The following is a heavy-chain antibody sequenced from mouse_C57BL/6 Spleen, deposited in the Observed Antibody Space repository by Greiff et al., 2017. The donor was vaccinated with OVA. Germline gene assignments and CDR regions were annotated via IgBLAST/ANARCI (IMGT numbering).Heavy chain of an antibody. CDR1: GYTFTDYY. CDR2: INPNNGGT. J-gene: IGHJ3*01. CDR3: ARSRDDYDGCAY. D-gene: IGHD2-4*01. Sequence: EVQLQQSGPELVKPGASVKISCKASGYTFTDYYMNWVQQSHGKSLEWLGDINPNNGGTSYNQKFKGKATLTVDKSSSTAYMELRSLTSEDSAGDYCARSRDDYDGCAYWGQGTLVTVSA. V-gene: IGHV1-26*01.